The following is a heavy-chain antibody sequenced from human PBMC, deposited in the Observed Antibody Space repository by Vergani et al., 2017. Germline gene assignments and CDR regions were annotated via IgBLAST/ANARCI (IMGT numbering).Heavy chain of an antibody. CDR3: ARVEYGDYSGREIANWFDP. V-gene: IGHV4-59*01. D-gene: IGHD4-17*01. CDR1: GGSISSYY. Sequence: QVQLQESGPGLVKPSETLSLTCTVSGGSISSYYWSWIRQPPGKGLEWVGYIYYSGSTNYNPSLKSRGTISVDPSKNQYFLKLSSVTASDTAVYYCARVEYGDYSGREIANWFDPWGQGTLVTVSS. J-gene: IGHJ5*02. CDR2: IYYSGST.